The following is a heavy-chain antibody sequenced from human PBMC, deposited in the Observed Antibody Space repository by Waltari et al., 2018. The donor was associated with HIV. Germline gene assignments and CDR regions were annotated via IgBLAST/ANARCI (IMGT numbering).Heavy chain of an antibody. Sequence: QVHLVQSGAEVTKPGASVKVSCKASGETFSDYYFHWVRQAPGQGLEWMGWINPSGGTNYAQTFQGSVTMTRDTSTNTAYMQLNRLRSDDTAVYYCAAEKKLALDGLGVWGQGSTVAVS. J-gene: IGHJ6*01. CDR1: GETFSDYY. V-gene: IGHV1-2*02. CDR3: AAEKKLALDGLGV. CDR2: INPSGGT.